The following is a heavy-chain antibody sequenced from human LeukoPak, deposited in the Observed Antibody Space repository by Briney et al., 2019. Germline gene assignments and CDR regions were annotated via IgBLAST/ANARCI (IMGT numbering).Heavy chain of an antibody. CDR2: IIPIFGTA. D-gene: IGHD5-24*01. CDR3: ARVMTDGYNYVMWDY. V-gene: IGHV1-69*01. CDR1: GGTFSSYA. Sequence: EASVKVSCKASGGTFSSYAISWVRQAPGQGLEWMGGIIPIFGTANYAQKFQGRVTITADESTSTAYMELSSLRSEDTAVYYCARVMTDGYNYVMWDYWGQGTLVTVSS. J-gene: IGHJ4*02.